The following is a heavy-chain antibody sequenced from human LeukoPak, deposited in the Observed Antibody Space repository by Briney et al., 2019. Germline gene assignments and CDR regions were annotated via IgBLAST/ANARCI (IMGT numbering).Heavy chain of an antibody. Sequence: GESLKISCKGSGYSFTSYWIGWVRQMPGKGLEWMGIIYPGDSDTRYSPSFQGQVTISADKSISTAYLQWSSLKASDTAMYYRARRGYYYDSSGPGSSPDLLPGAFDIWGQGTMVTVSS. CDR2: IYPGDSDT. CDR3: ARRGYYYDSSGPGSSPDLLPGAFDI. V-gene: IGHV5-51*01. J-gene: IGHJ3*02. CDR1: GYSFTSYW. D-gene: IGHD3-22*01.